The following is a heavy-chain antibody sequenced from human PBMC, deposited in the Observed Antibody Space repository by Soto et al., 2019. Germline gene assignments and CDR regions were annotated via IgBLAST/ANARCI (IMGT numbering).Heavy chain of an antibody. Sequence: GASVKVSCKASGYPFTSYDINRVRQATGQGRKWMGWINPNTGYTDYAQKFKDRVTMTGNTSITTAYMELSSLRSEDTAVYYCVRGRVMITFGVVIVIDYWGQGSPVTVS. CDR3: VRGRVMITFGVVIVIDY. CDR1: GYPFTSYD. V-gene: IGHV1-8*01. CDR2: INPNTGYT. D-gene: IGHD3-16*02. J-gene: IGHJ4*02.